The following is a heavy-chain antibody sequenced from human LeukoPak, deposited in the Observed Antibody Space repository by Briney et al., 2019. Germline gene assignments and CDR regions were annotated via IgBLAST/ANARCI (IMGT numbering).Heavy chain of an antibody. CDR2: IYYSGST. CDR1: GGSISSHY. D-gene: IGHD3-22*01. V-gene: IGHV4-59*11. Sequence: SETLSLTCTVSGGSISSHYWSWLRQPPGKGLEWLGYIYYSGSTNYNPSLKSRVTISVDTSKNQFSLKLSSVTAADTAVYYCARENYYDSSGYYHDAFDIWGQGTMVTVSS. CDR3: ARENYYDSSGYYHDAFDI. J-gene: IGHJ3*02.